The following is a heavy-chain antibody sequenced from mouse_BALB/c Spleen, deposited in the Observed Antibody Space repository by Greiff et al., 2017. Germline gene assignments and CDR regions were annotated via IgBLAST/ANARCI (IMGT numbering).Heavy chain of an antibody. J-gene: IGHJ3*01. CDR2: ISSGGST. CDR3: ARGDYGYAWFAY. Sequence: EVKVVESGGGLVKPGGSLKLSCAASGFTFSSYAMSWVRQTPEKRLEWVASISSGGSTYYPDSVKGRFTISRDNARNILYLQMSSLRSEDTAMYYCARGDYGYAWFAYWGQGTLVTVSA. CDR1: GFTFSSYA. V-gene: IGHV5-6-5*01. D-gene: IGHD1-2*01.